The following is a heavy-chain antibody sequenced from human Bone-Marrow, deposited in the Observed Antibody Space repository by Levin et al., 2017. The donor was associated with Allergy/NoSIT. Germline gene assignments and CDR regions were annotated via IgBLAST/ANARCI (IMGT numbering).Heavy chain of an antibody. J-gene: IGHJ6*03. V-gene: IGHV3-53*01. CDR3: ARVLGAIAPNPFDRNPGIAVAGTEVYYYYYYMDV. CDR2: IYSGGST. Sequence: GGSLRLSCAASGFTVSSNYMSWVRQAPGKGLEWVSVIYSGGSTYYADSVKGRFTISRDNSKNTLYLQMNSLRAEDTAVYYCARVLGAIAPNPFDRNPGIAVAGTEVYYYYYYMDVWGKGTTVTVSS. D-gene: IGHD6-19*01. CDR1: GFTVSSNY.